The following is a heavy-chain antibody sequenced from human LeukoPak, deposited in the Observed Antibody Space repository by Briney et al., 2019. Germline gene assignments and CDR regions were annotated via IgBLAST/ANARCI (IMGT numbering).Heavy chain of an antibody. CDR3: ARGGIRWEIHTPLDH. V-gene: IGHV5-51*01. D-gene: IGHD1-26*01. CDR2: IYPGDSDT. CDR1: GYSFTSYW. Sequence: GESLKISCKGSGYSFTSYWIGWVRQMPGKGLEWMGIIYPGDSDTRYSPSFQGQVTISADKSISTAYLQWSSLKASDTAMYYCARGGIRWEIHTPLDHWGQGTLVTVSS. J-gene: IGHJ4*02.